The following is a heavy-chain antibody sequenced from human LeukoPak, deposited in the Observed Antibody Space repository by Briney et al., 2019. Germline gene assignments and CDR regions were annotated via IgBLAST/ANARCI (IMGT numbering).Heavy chain of an antibody. V-gene: IGHV4-59*06. J-gene: IGHJ3*02. CDR2: IYYSGST. Sequence: PSETLSLTCTVSGGSISSYYWSWIRQHPGKGLEWIGYIYYSGSTYYNPSLKSRVTISVDTSKNQFSLKLSSVTAADTAVYYCARGIEYYYDSSTPDAFDIWGQGTMVTVSS. CDR1: GGSISSYY. CDR3: ARGIEYYYDSSTPDAFDI. D-gene: IGHD3-22*01.